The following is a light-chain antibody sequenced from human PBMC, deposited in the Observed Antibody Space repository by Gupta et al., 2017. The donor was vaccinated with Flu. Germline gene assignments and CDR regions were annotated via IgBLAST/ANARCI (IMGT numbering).Light chain of an antibody. Sequence: AARSGAAGKRATLSCRASQSVSSNLAWYQQKPGQAPRLLIYGASTRATGIPARFSGSGSGTEFTLAISSLQSEDFAVYYCQQYHNWPPITFGQGTRLEIK. V-gene: IGKV3-15*01. CDR2: GAS. CDR1: QSVSSN. CDR3: QQYHNWPPIT. J-gene: IGKJ5*01.